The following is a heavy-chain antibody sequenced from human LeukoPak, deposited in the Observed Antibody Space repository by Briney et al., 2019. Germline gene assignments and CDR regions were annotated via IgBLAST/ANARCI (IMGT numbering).Heavy chain of an antibody. Sequence: SETLSLTCTVSGGSISSFYWSWIRQAPGKGLAWIGYIYYSGSTNYNPSLKSRITISVDTSKKQFSLKLTSVTAADTAVYYCARGVFATGYAHFDYWGQGTLVTVSS. V-gene: IGHV4-59*01. CDR2: IYYSGST. D-gene: IGHD3-9*01. CDR3: ARGVFATGYAHFDY. CDR1: GGSISSFY. J-gene: IGHJ4*02.